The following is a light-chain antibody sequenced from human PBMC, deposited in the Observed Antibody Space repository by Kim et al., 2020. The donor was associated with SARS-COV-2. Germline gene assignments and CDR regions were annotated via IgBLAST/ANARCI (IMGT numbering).Light chain of an antibody. V-gene: IGLV2-14*03. J-gene: IGLJ3*02. CDR3: SSFTTRSTLV. CDR1: SSNIGSYNY. CDR2: DVN. Sequence: GQSISISCTGTSSNIGSYNYVAWHQQHPGKAPKLMIYDVNKRPSGISSRFSGSKSGNTASLTISGLQAEDEADYYCSSFTTRSTLVFGGGTQLTVL.